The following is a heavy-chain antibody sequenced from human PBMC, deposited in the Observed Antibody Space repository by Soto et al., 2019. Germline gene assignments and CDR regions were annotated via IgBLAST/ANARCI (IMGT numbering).Heavy chain of an antibody. Sequence: DVQLVESGGGLVQPGGSLRLSCAISGFSVSSNYLSWVRQAPGKGLEWVSVHYSGGSTYYADSVQGRFTISRDKSNNTLYLQMRRVRADDTAVYFCARHRHPRGTVGATSPLDPWGQGTQVTVSS. CDR3: ARHRHPRGTVGATSPLDP. CDR2: HYSGGST. D-gene: IGHD1-26*01. V-gene: IGHV3-53*01. J-gene: IGHJ5*02. CDR1: GFSVSSNY.